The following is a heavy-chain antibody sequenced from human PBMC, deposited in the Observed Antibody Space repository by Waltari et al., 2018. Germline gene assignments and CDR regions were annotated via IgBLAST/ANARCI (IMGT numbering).Heavy chain of an antibody. CDR2: IYHSGST. V-gene: IGHV4-38-2*01. Sequence: QVQLQESGPGLVKPSETLSLTCAVSGYSISSGYYWGWIRKPPGKGLEWIGSIYHSGSTYYNPSLKSRVTISVDTSKNQFSLKLSSVTAADTAVYYCARGGGDYDFWSGYTLYYYYYYGMDVWGQGTTVTVSS. CDR3: ARGGGDYDFWSGYTLYYYYYYGMDV. CDR1: GYSISSGYY. J-gene: IGHJ6*02. D-gene: IGHD3-3*01.